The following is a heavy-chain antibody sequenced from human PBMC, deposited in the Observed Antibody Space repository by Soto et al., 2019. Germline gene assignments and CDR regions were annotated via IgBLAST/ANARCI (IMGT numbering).Heavy chain of an antibody. CDR1: GDSVSSNSAG. Sequence: PSQTLSLTCAISGDSVSSNSAGWNWVRQTPSRGLEWLGRTYYKSEWFNNYAVSVKSRITINPDTSQNQFSLHLDSVTPEDTAVCFCARGSWDDVSGHYYMDVWGKGTTVTVSS. CDR3: ARGSWDDVSGHYYMDV. CDR2: TYYKSEWFN. D-gene: IGHD5-12*01. V-gene: IGHV6-1*01. J-gene: IGHJ6*03.